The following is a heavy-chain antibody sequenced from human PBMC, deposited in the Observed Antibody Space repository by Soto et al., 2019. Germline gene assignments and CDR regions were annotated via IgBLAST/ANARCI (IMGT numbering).Heavy chain of an antibody. CDR1: GFTFRNYW. D-gene: IGHD3-16*01. Sequence: PGGSLRLSCAASGFTFRNYWMHRVRQAPGKGLVWVSRVNSDGDTTYYADSVKGRFTISRDNAKNTLHLQMNSLGAEDTAVYYCASNYAYAEGYYFYGIDVWGQGTTVTVSS. V-gene: IGHV3-74*01. CDR2: VNSDGDTT. J-gene: IGHJ6*02. CDR3: ASNYAYAEGYYFYGIDV.